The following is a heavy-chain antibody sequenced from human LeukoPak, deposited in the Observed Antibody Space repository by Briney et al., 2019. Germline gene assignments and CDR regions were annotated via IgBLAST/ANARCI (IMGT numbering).Heavy chain of an antibody. CDR3: SRDVNFLFFDV. J-gene: IGHJ2*01. V-gene: IGHV3-74*01. CDR1: GFSFSSYV. CDR2: ISHDGTDT. Sequence: GGSLRLSCAASGFSFSSYVMHWVRQAPGKGLTWVSRISHDGTDTNYADSVRGRFTISRDNARNTLYLQMNSLRDDDTAVYNCSRDVNFLFFDVWGRGTPVTISS. D-gene: IGHD5-24*01.